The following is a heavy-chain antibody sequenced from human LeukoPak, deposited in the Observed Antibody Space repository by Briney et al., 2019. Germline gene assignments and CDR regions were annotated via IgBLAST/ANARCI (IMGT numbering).Heavy chain of an antibody. CDR1: GGSISSYY. CDR2: IYTSGST. Sequence: SETLSLTCTVSGGSISSYYWSWIRQPAGKGLEWIGRIYTSGSTNYNPSLKSRVTMSVDTSKNQFSLKLSSVTAADTAVYYCARSPHFGVVIMYFDYWGQGTLVTVSS. CDR3: ARSPHFGVVIMYFDY. J-gene: IGHJ4*02. V-gene: IGHV4-4*07. D-gene: IGHD3-3*01.